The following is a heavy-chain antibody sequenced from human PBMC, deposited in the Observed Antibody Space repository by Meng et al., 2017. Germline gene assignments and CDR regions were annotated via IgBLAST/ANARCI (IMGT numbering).Heavy chain of an antibody. CDR2: AYYRSKWYH. J-gene: IGHJ4*02. CDR3: ARGSYSFDS. V-gene: IGHV6-1*01. CDR1: GDSVSSNSAA. D-gene: IGHD1-26*01. Sequence: QIHPQQSGPGLVKPSQHLSLICAISGDSVSSNSAAWNWIRQSPSRGLEWLGRAYYRSKWYHDYAESVKSRISIDPDTSKNQFSLQLRSVTPEDSAVYYCARGSYSFDSWGQRTLVTVSS.